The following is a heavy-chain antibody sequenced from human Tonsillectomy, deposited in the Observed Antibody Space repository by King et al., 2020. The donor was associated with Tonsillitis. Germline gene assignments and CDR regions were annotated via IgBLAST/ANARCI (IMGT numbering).Heavy chain of an antibody. D-gene: IGHD3-22*01. CDR2: LSSSSSNI. Sequence: VQLVESGGGLVKPGGSLRLACATSGFTFSDYDMNWVRQAPGTGLDGVSSLSSSSSNIYFSDSVNGRFSISRDNAKNSLYLQIHSLRVEDTAVYYCAKDKGADYYDSGRGAFDIWGQGTMVTVSS. V-gene: IGHV3-21*01. CDR3: AKDKGADYYDSGRGAFDI. CDR1: GFTFSDYD. J-gene: IGHJ3*02.